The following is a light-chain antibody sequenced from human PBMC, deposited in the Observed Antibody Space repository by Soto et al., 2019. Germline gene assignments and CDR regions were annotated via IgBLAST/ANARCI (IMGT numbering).Light chain of an antibody. CDR2: VAS. V-gene: IGKV1-39*01. J-gene: IGKJ1*01. CDR3: QPYNSYSRT. CDR1: QSISSY. Sequence: DIQMTQSPSSLSASVGDRVTITCRASQSISSYLNWYQQKPGKAPKLLISVASSLQSGVPSRFSGSGSGTEFTLTISSLQPDDFATYYCQPYNSYSRTFGQGTKVDIK.